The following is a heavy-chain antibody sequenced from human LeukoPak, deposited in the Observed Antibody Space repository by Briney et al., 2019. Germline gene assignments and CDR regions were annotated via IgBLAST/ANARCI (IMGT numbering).Heavy chain of an antibody. J-gene: IGHJ4*02. V-gene: IGHV4-4*07. D-gene: IGHD5-18*01. CDR3: ARSRGTTLVTRFDY. CDR1: GGSISNYY. CDR2: INTSGST. Sequence: SETLSLTCTVSGGSISNYYWSWIRQPAGKGLEWIGRINTSGSTDYNPSLKSRVTMSVDTPKNQFSLNLRSLTAADTAVYYCARSRGTTLVTRFDYWGQGTLVTVSS.